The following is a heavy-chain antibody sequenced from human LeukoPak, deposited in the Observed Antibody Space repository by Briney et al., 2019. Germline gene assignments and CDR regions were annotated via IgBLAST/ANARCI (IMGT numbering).Heavy chain of an antibody. V-gene: IGHV3-21*04. CDR3: AKERYSYANGDFDY. CDR1: GFTFSSYS. CDR2: ISSSSSYI. D-gene: IGHD5-18*01. J-gene: IGHJ4*02. Sequence: GGSLRLSCAASGFTFSSYSMNWVRQAPGKGLEWVSSISSSSSYIYYADSVKGRFTISRDNAKNSLHLQMNSLTAEDTALYYCAKERYSYANGDFDYWGQGTLVTVSS.